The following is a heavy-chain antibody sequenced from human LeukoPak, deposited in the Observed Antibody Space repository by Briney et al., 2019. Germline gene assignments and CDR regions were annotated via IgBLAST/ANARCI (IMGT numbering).Heavy chain of an antibody. D-gene: IGHD6-19*01. V-gene: IGHV1-2*02. J-gene: IGHJ4*02. Sequence: ASVKVSCKASGYTFTGYYMHWVRQAPGQGLEWMGWINPSSGGTNYAQKFQGRVTMTRDTSISTAYMELSSLRSDDTAVYYCARDLSSGWYLYWGQGTLVAVSS. CDR3: ARDLSSGWYLY. CDR2: INPSSGGT. CDR1: GYTFTGYY.